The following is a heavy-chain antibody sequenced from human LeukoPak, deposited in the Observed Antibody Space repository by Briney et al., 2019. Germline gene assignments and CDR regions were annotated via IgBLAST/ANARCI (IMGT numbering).Heavy chain of an antibody. CDR1: GFIFEDYT. CDR2: VNWHGTT. V-gene: IGHV3-43*01. Sequence: PGGSLRLSCAASGFIFEDYTMHWVRQVPGKTLEWVSLVNWHGTTYYADSLKGRSTISRDNSKNSLYLQMDSLRTEDTAFYYCAKDLTYESSGSVIDNWGLGTLVTVSS. J-gene: IGHJ4*02. D-gene: IGHD3-22*01. CDR3: AKDLTYESSGSVIDN.